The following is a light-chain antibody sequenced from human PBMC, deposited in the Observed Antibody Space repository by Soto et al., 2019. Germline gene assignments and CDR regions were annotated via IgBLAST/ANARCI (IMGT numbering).Light chain of an antibody. CDR3: SSYACINNLGV. CDR1: SSDVGGYKY. CDR2: EVN. Sequence: QSALTQPHSASGSPGQSVTISCTGTSSDVGGYKYVSWYQQHPGKAPKLMIFEVNKRPSGVPDRFSGSKSGNTASLTVSGLQAEDEADYYCSSYACINNLGVVGTGTKLTVL. V-gene: IGLV2-8*01. J-gene: IGLJ1*01.